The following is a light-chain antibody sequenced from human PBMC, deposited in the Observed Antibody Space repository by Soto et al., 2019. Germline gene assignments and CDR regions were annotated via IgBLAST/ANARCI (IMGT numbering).Light chain of an antibody. CDR1: QSLSSN. CDR3: QQRSNWPIT. V-gene: IGKV3-11*01. J-gene: IGKJ5*01. CDR2: DAS. Sequence: DIVMTQSPATLSVSPGEGATLSCRASQSLSSNLAWYQQKPGQAPRLLIYDASNRATGIPARFSGSGSGTDFTLTISSLEPEDFAVYYCQQRSNWPITFGQGTRLEIK.